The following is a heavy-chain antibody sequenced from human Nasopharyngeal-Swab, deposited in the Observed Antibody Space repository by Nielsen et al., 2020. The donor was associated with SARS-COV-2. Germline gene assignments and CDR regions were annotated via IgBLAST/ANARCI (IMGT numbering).Heavy chain of an antibody. D-gene: IGHD6-13*01. CDR1: GFTFSSYA. CDR2: ISGSGGST. J-gene: IGHJ6*02. CDR3: AKDLASGGSSSWTGFFYFYYGMDV. V-gene: IGHV3-23*01. Sequence: ESLKISCAASGFTFSSYAMSWVRQAPGKGLEWVSAISGSGGSTYYADSVKGRFTISRDNSKNTLYLQMNSLRAEDTAVYYCAKDLASGGSSSWTGFFYFYYGMDVWGQGTTVTVSS.